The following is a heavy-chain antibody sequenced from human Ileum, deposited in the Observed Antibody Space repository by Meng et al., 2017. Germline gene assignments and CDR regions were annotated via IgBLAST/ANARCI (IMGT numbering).Heavy chain of an antibody. V-gene: IGHV3-48*03. D-gene: IGHD2-15*01. J-gene: IGHJ6*02. CDR2: ISSSGSTI. CDR1: GFTFSSYE. CDR3: ARANGCSGGSCYSLYYYYGMDV. Sequence: GGSLRLSCAASGFTFSSYEMNWVRQAPGKGLEWVSYISSSGSTIYYADSVKGRFTISRDNAKNSLYLQMNSLRAEDTAVYYCARANGCSGGSCYSLYYYYGMDVWGQGTTVTVSS.